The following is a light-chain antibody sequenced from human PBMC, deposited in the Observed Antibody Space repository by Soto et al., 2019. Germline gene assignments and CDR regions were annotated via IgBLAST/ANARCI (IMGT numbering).Light chain of an antibody. J-gene: IGKJ4*01. CDR1: QSVSRH. CDR2: DAS. Sequence: EFVLTQCPGTLALSPGERATLSCRASQSVSRHLAWYQQKPGQAPRLLIYDASNRATGIPARFSGSGSGTDFTLTISSLEPEDFAVYYCQQRNNWPPVTFGGGTKVDIK. V-gene: IGKV3-11*01. CDR3: QQRNNWPPVT.